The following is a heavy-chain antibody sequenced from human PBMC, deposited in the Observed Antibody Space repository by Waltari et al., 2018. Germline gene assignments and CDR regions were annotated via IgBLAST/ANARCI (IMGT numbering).Heavy chain of an antibody. Sequence: YMSWIRQPPGKGLEWIGYIYYSGSTNYNPSLKSRVTISVDTSKNQFSLKLSSVTAADTAVYYCARARFQNYYYYMDVWGKGTTVTVSS. CDR1: Y. V-gene: IGHV4-59*01. CDR2: IYYSGST. J-gene: IGHJ6*03. CDR3: ARARFQNYYYYMDV.